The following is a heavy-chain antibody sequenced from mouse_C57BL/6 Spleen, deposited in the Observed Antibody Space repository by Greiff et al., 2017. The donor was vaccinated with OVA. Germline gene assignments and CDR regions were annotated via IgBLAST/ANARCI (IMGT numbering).Heavy chain of an antibody. CDR1: GFTITDYY. Sequence: EVQLQQSGAELVKPGASVKLSCTASGFTITDYYMHWVKQRTEQGLEWIGRIDPEDGETNYAPKFQGKATITADPSSNTAYLQLSSLTSEDTAVYYGAYDYGWYFDVWGTGTTVTVSS. CDR2: IDPEDGET. J-gene: IGHJ1*03. CDR3: AYDYGWYFDV. V-gene: IGHV14-2*01. D-gene: IGHD2-4*01.